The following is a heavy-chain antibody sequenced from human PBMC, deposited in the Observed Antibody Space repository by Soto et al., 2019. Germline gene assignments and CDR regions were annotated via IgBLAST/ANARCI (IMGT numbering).Heavy chain of an antibody. CDR1: Y. V-gene: IGHV1-46*01. CDR2: INASGGST. J-gene: IGHJ4*02. D-gene: IGHD1-26*01. CDR3: TRSQTSGRFFHY. Sequence: YMDWSLQKTGQGLEWRGIINASGGSTSYAQKFQGRVTMTRDTSTSTVYMELSSLRSEDTVVYYSTRSQTSGRFFHYWGAGTLV.